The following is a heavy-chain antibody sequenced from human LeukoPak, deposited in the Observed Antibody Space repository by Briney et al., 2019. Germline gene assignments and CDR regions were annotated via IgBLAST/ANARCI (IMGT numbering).Heavy chain of an antibody. V-gene: IGHV3-23*01. CDR1: GLILSSYV. Sequence: PGGSLRLSCAASGLILSSYVMSWVRQAPGKGLEWVSTITVSGGRTYYADSVKGRFTISRDNSKNTLYLQMNSLRAEDTAVFYCAKGDRGVLIIPSTEFDYWGQGTLVTVSS. CDR2: ITVSGGRT. CDR3: AKGDRGVLIIPSTEFDY. D-gene: IGHD3-9*01. J-gene: IGHJ4*02.